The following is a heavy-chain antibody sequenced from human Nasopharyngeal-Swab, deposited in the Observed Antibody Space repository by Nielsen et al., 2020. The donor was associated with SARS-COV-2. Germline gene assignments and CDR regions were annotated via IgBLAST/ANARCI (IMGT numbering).Heavy chain of an antibody. D-gene: IGHD2-21*02. Sequence: GESLKISCSASGFTFSSYTMHWVRQAPGKGLEHVSAISSNGGSTYYADSVKGRFTISRDNSKNTLNLQMSSLRAEDTAVYYCAREGDIVVVTALDYWGQGTLVTVSS. J-gene: IGHJ4*02. CDR2: ISSNGGST. CDR1: GFTFSSYT. CDR3: AREGDIVVVTALDY. V-gene: IGHV3-64D*06.